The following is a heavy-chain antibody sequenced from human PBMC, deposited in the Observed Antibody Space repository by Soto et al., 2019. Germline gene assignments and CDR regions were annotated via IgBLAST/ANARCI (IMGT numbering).Heavy chain of an antibody. J-gene: IGHJ4*02. CDR1: GFTFSSYA. CDR2: ISYDGSNK. D-gene: IGHD4-17*01. V-gene: IGHV3-30-3*01. CDR3: ARDGITVTRFDY. Sequence: QVQLVESGGGVVQPGRSLRLSCAASGFTFSSYAMHWVRQAPGKGLEWVAVISYDGSNKYYADSVKGRFTISRDNSKNTLYLQMNSLRAEDTAVYYCARDGITVTRFDYWGQGTLVTVSS.